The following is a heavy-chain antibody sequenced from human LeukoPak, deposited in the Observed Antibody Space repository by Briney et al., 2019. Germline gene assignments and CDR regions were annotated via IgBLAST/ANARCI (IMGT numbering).Heavy chain of an antibody. D-gene: IGHD1-26*01. CDR2: IYYSGST. J-gene: IGHJ4*02. V-gene: IGHV4-59*01. CDR3: ARHWRASTWFDY. Sequence: SETLSPTCTVSGGSISSYYWSWIRQPPGKGLEWIGYIYYSGSTNYNPSLKSRVTISVDTSKNQFSLKLSSVTAADTAVYYCARHWRASTWFDYWGQGTLVTVSS. CDR1: GGSISSYY.